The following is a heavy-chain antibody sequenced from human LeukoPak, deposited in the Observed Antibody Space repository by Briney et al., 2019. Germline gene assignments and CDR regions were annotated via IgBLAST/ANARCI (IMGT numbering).Heavy chain of an antibody. CDR3: ATGSMIRGVYYYYVDV. D-gene: IGHD3-10*01. CDR2: IIPIFGTA. J-gene: IGHJ6*03. CDR1: GGTFSSYA. V-gene: IGHV1-69*06. Sequence: SVKVSCKASGGTFSSYAISWVRQAPGQGLEWMGGIIPIFGTANYAQKFQGRVTMTEDTSTDTAYMELSSLRSEDTAVYYCATGSMIRGVYYYYVDVWGKGTTVTVSS.